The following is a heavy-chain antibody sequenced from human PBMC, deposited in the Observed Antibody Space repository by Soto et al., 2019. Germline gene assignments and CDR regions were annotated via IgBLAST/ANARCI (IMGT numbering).Heavy chain of an antibody. Sequence: ASVKGSFKAAGYTFTSYYMHWVRQAPGQGLEWMGIINPSGGSTSYAQKFQGRVTMTRDTSTSTVYMELSSLRSEDTAVYYCARHRVVLFDPWGQGTLVTVSS. CDR3: ARHRVVLFDP. CDR2: INPSGGST. CDR1: GYTFTSYY. D-gene: IGHD3-3*01. V-gene: IGHV1-46*01. J-gene: IGHJ5*02.